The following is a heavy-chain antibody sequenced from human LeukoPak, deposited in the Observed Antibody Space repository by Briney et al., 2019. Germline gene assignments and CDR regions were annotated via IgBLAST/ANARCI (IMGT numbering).Heavy chain of an antibody. J-gene: IGHJ3*02. CDR1: GFTVSSNY. D-gene: IGHD3-22*01. CDR2: IYSGGST. Sequence: GGSLRLSCAASGFTVSSNYMSWVRQAPGKGLDWVSVIYSGGSTYYADSVKGRFTISRDNSKNTLYLQMNSLRAEDTAVYYCARDQDYYDSSGYPRAFDIWGQGTMVTVSS. CDR3: ARDQDYYDSSGYPRAFDI. V-gene: IGHV3-66*01.